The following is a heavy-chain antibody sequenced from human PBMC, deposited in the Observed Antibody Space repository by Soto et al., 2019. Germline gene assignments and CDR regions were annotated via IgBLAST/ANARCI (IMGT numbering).Heavy chain of an antibody. Sequence: QVQLVESGGGVVQPGRSLRLSCAASGFTFSSYGMHWVRQAPGKGLEWVAVISYDGSNKYYADSVKGRFTISRDNSKNTLYLQMNSPRAEVTAVYYCAKDRSVVVVVAATTPLDYWGQGTLVTVSS. CDR2: ISYDGSNK. CDR3: AKDRSVVVVVAATTPLDY. J-gene: IGHJ4*02. D-gene: IGHD2-15*01. CDR1: GFTFSSYG. V-gene: IGHV3-30*18.